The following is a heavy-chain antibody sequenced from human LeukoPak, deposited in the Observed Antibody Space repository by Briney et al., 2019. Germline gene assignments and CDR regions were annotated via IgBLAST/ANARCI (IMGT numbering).Heavy chain of an antibody. CDR1: GFTFSSYS. CDR2: ISSSSSYI. V-gene: IGHV3-21*01. CDR3: AREQQPLAFDI. D-gene: IGHD6-13*01. J-gene: IGHJ3*02. Sequence: GGSLRLSCAASGFTFSSYSMNWVRQAPGKGLEWVSSISSSSSYIYYADSVKGRFTISRDNAKNSLYLQMNSLRAEDTAVYYCAREQQPLAFDIWGQGTMVTVSS.